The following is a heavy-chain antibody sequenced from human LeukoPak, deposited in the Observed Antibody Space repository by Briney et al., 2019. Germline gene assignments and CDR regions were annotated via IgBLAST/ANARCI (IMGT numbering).Heavy chain of an antibody. D-gene: IGHD3-9*01. J-gene: IGHJ5*02. CDR1: GGSFSGYY. CDR2: INHSGST. CDR3: ARDRYDILTGYYSWFDP. Sequence: SETLSPTCAVYGGSFSGYYWSWIRQPPGKGLEWIGEINHSGSTNYNPSLKSRVTISVDTSKNQFSLKLSSVTAADTAVYYCARDRYDILTGYYSWFDPWGQGTLVTVSS. V-gene: IGHV4-34*01.